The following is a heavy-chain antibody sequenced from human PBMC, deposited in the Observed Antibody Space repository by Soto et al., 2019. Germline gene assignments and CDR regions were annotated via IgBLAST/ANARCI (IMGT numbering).Heavy chain of an antibody. D-gene: IGHD1-7*01. CDR2: IYYSGST. CDR3: ARGELELRGTGSYYYYGMDV. Sequence: PSETLSLTCTVSGVSISSGDYYWSWIRQPPGKGLEWIGYIYYSGSTYYNPSLKSRVTISVDTSKNQFSLKLSSVTAADTAVYYCARGELELRGTGSYYYYGMDVWGQGTTVTVSS. V-gene: IGHV4-30-4*01. J-gene: IGHJ6*02. CDR1: GVSISSGDYY.